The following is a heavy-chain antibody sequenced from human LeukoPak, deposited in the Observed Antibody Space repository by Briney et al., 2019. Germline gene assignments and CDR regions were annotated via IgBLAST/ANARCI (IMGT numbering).Heavy chain of an antibody. CDR3: ARGAFTSGRHY. V-gene: IGHV3-7*01. CDR1: GFTFSDYW. J-gene: IGHJ4*02. D-gene: IGHD6-19*01. Sequence: GGSLRLSCAASGFTFSDYWMTWVRQAPGKGLEWVAGINQHGSEKYYVDSVRGRFTISRDDAKNSVYLQMNSPRAEDTAVYYCARGAFTSGRHYWGQGTLVTVSS. CDR2: INQHGSEK.